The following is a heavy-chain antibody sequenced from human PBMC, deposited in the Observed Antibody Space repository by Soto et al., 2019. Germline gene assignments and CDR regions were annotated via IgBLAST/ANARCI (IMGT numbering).Heavy chain of an antibody. V-gene: IGHV4-59*01. D-gene: IGHD3-10*01. CDR2: IYYSGST. CDR3: AGGRWPQLPLT. J-gene: IGHJ5*02. Sequence: SETLSLTCTVSGGSISNYYWTWIRQPPGKGLEWIGYIYYSGSTNYNPSLKSRVTISVDTSKNQFSLKLSSVTAADTAVYYWAGGRWPQLPLTWGQETLVPF. CDR1: GGSISNYY.